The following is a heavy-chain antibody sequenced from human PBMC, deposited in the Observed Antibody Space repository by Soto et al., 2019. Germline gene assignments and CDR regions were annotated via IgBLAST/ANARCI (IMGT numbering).Heavy chain of an antibody. D-gene: IGHD5-18*01. CDR1: GGSISSYY. Sequence: SETLSLTCAVSGGSISSYYWSWIRQPPGKGLEWIGYIYYFGSTNYNPSLKSRVTISVDTSKNQFSLKLSSVTAADTAVYYCARHRYSYGVYYFDYWGQGTLVTVSS. CDR3: ARHRYSYGVYYFDY. V-gene: IGHV4-59*08. J-gene: IGHJ4*02. CDR2: IYYFGST.